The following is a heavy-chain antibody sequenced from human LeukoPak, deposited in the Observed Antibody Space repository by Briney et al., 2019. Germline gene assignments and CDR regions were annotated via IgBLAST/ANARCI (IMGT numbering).Heavy chain of an antibody. CDR1: GFTFSRYW. J-gene: IGHJ4*02. CDR2: IKGKANSYAT. D-gene: IGHD5-18*01. CDR3: TRRELVDTVMVDY. Sequence: GGSLRLSCAASGFTFSRYWMSWVRQASGKGLEWVGRIKGKANSYATTYAASVKGRFTISRDDSKNTAYLQMNSLKTEDTAVYYCTRRELVDTVMVDYWGQGTLVTVSS. V-gene: IGHV3-73*01.